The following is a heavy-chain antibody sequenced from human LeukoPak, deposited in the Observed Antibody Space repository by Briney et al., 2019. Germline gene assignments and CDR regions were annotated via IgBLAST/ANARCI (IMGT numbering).Heavy chain of an antibody. CDR1: GYTFTGYY. D-gene: IGHD1-1*01. J-gene: IGHJ3*02. Sequence: ASVKVSCKASGYTFTGYYTHWVRQAPGQGLEWMGWISAYNGNTNYAQKLQGRVTMTTDTSTSTAYMELRSLRSDDTAVYYCARVEGQLGDAFDIWGQGTMVTVSS. V-gene: IGHV1-18*04. CDR2: ISAYNGNT. CDR3: ARVEGQLGDAFDI.